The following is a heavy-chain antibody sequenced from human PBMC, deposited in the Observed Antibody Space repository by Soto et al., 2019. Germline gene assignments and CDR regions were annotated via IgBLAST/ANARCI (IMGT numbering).Heavy chain of an antibody. CDR3: AKGALPDYDYYGMDV. CDR1: GFTFSSYA. V-gene: IGHV3-23*01. CDR2: ISGSGGST. Sequence: EVQLLESGGGLVQPGGSLSLSCAASGFTFSSYAMSWVRQAPGKGLEWVSAISGSGGSTYYADSVKGRFTISRDNPKNTLNLQTNSLRAEDTAVYYCAKGALPDYDYYGMDVWGQGTTVTVS. J-gene: IGHJ6*02. D-gene: IGHD1-26*01.